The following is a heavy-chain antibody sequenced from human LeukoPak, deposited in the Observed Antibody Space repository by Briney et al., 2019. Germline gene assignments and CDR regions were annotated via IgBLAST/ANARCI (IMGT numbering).Heavy chain of an antibody. J-gene: IGHJ3*02. CDR1: GFTFSSYA. Sequence: PGRSLRLSCAASGFTFSSYAMHWVRQAPGKGLEWVAVISYEGSNKYYADSVKGRFTISRDNSKNTLYLQMNSLRAEDTAVYYCASGATIGYGSGSYYTDPFDIWGQGTMVTVSS. CDR3: ASGATIGYGSGSYYTDPFDI. D-gene: IGHD3-10*01. V-gene: IGHV3-30*04. CDR2: ISYEGSNK.